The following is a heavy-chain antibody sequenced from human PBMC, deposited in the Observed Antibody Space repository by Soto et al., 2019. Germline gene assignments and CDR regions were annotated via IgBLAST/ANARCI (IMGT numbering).Heavy chain of an antibody. CDR1: GGSISSGGYY. D-gene: IGHD6-6*01. CDR2: IYYSGST. Sequence: PSETLSLTCTVSGGSISSGGYYWSWIRQHPGKGLEWIGYIYYSGSTYYNPSLKSRVTISVDTSKNQFSLKLSSVTAANTAVYYCARDYLIAARKRPPGSFDPSGQGTLVTVSS. J-gene: IGHJ5*02. V-gene: IGHV4-31*03. CDR3: ARDYLIAARKRPPGSFDP.